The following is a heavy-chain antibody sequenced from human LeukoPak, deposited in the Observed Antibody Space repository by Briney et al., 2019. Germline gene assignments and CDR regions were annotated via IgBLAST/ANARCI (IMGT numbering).Heavy chain of an antibody. CDR1: GFTFSSYA. CDR3: AREGPEYYFDY. CDR2: ISSNGGST. Sequence: GSLRLSCAASGFTFSSYAMQWVRQAPGKGLEYVSAISSNGGSTYYANSVKGRFTISRDNSKNTLYLQMGSLRAEDMAVYYCAREGPEYYFDYWGQGTLVTVSS. J-gene: IGHJ4*02. V-gene: IGHV3-64*01.